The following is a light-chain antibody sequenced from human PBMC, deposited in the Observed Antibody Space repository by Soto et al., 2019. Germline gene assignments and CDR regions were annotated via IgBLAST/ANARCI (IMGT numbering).Light chain of an antibody. CDR1: QSISSW. J-gene: IGKJ1*01. V-gene: IGKV1-5*01. CDR3: QHYNSYSEA. CDR2: GAS. Sequence: DIQMTQSPSTLSASVGDRVTITCRASQSISSWLAWYQQKPGKAPKLLIYGASSLQTGVPSRFSGSGSGTEFTLTIRSLQPDDFATYYCQHYNSYSEAFGQGTKVDIK.